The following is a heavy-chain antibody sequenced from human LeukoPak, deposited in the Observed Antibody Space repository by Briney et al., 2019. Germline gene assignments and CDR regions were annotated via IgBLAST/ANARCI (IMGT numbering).Heavy chain of an antibody. CDR2: IYHSGST. J-gene: IGHJ4*02. Sequence: SETLSLTCTVSGGSISSGSYYWSWIRQPPGKGLEWIGYIYHSGSTYYNPSLKSRVTISVDRSKNQFSLKLSSVTAADTAVYYCASRKNWDGELFDYWGQGTLVTVSS. D-gene: IGHD7-27*01. CDR3: ASRKNWDGELFDY. CDR1: GGSISSGSYY. V-gene: IGHV4-30-2*01.